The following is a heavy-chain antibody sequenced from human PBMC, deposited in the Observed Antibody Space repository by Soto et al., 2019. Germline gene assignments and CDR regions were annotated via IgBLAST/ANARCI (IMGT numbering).Heavy chain of an antibody. CDR1: GFTFRGSA. V-gene: IGHV3-73*01. J-gene: IGHJ4*02. CDR3: TSWDLYGSSGCLGY. Sequence: LSCAACGFTFRGSAIPWVRQTSGKGLEWVGRIRSKANSYATAYAASVKGRFTNSRDDSKNTAYLQMNSLKTEDTAVYYCTSWDLYGSSGCLGYWGQGTLGTVSS. CDR2: IRSKANSYAT. D-gene: IGHD3-22*01.